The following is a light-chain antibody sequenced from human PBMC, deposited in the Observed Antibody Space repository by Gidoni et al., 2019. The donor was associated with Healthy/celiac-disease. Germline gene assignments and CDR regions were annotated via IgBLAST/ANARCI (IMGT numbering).Light chain of an antibody. V-gene: IGLV2-11*01. J-gene: IGLJ2*01. CDR1: SSDVGGSNY. CDR2: DVS. Sequence: QSALTQPRSVSGSPGQSVTISCTGTSSDVGGSNYVSWYQQHPGKAPKLMIYDVSKRPSGVPDRFSGSKSGNTASLTISGLQAEDEADYYCCSYAGSLVFGGGTKLTVL. CDR3: CSYAGSLV.